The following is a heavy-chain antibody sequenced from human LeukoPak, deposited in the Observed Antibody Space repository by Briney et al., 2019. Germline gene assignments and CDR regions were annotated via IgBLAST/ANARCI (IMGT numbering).Heavy chain of an antibody. D-gene: IGHD5-24*01. V-gene: IGHV3-23*01. CDR1: GFTFSSSA. CDR2: ISGSGSGGST. CDR3: AKSGYNRFDY. Sequence: PGGSLRLSCAASGFTFSSSAMSWVRQAPGKGLEWVSSISGSGSGGSTYYADSVKGRFTIPRDNSKNTLYLQMNSLRVEDTAVYYCAKSGYNRFDYWGQGTLVTVSS. J-gene: IGHJ4*02.